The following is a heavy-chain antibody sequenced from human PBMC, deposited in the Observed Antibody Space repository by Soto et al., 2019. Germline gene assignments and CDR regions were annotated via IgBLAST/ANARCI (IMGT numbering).Heavy chain of an antibody. D-gene: IGHD3-10*01. CDR3: ARRMYYYGSGSYYSSTYYYYYMDV. V-gene: IGHV1-18*01. Sequence: QVQLVQSGAEVKKPGASVKVSCKASGYTFTSYGISWVRQAPGQGLEWMGWISAYNGNTNYAQKLQGRVTMTTDTSTSRAYMKLRSLRSDDTAVYYCARRMYYYGSGSYYSSTYYYYYMDVWGKGTTVTVSS. J-gene: IGHJ6*03. CDR1: GYTFTSYG. CDR2: ISAYNGNT.